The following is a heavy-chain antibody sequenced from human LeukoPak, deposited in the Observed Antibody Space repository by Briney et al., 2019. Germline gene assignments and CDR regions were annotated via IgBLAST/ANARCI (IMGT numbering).Heavy chain of an antibody. Sequence: GRSLRLSCAASGFTFSSYAMHWVRQAPGKGLEWVAVISYDGSNKYYADSVKGRFTISRDNSKNTLYLQMNSLRPEDTAVYYCAKDEWDYWGQGTLVTVSS. J-gene: IGHJ4*02. V-gene: IGHV3-30*04. D-gene: IGHD3-3*01. CDR3: AKDEWDY. CDR1: GFTFSSYA. CDR2: ISYDGSNK.